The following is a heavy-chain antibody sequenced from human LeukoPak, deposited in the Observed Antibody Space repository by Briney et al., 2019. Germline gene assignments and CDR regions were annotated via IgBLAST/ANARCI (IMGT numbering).Heavy chain of an antibody. CDR1: GDSISPYY. CDR2: IYYIGTT. V-gene: IGHV4-59*01. CDR3: GKVGGHGHFDY. J-gene: IGHJ4*02. D-gene: IGHD2-2*01. Sequence: AETLSLTCIVSGDSISPYYWTWIRQPPGKGLEWMGYIYYIGTTNYNPSLKSRGTFSVDTSKNPFSLKLSSVTAADTALYYCGKVGGHGHFDYWGQGILVTVSS.